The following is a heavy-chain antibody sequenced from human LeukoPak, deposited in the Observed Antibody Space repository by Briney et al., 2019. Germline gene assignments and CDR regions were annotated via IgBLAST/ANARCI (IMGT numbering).Heavy chain of an antibody. V-gene: IGHV4-38-2*02. CDR1: GYSISSGYY. CDR3: ARVINCSGGSCYYYYMDV. Sequence: PSETLSLTCTVSGYSISSGYYWGWIRQPPGKGLEWIGNIYHSGSSYYNPSLKSRVTISVETSKNQFPLRLSSVTAADTAVYYCARVINCSGGSCYYYYMDVWGKGTTVTVSS. CDR2: IYHSGSS. J-gene: IGHJ6*03. D-gene: IGHD2-15*01.